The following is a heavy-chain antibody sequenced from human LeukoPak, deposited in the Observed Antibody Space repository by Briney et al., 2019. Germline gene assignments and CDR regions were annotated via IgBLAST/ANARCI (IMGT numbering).Heavy chain of an antibody. J-gene: IGHJ4*02. D-gene: IGHD4-17*01. CDR3: ARDSRRYGDYGSFFDY. CDR2: FNPNSNSA. CDR1: GYTFTSYD. Sequence: ASVKVSCKASGYTFTSYDINWVRQATGQGLEWMGWFNPNSNSAGYAQNFQGRVTITGDTSMTTAYMELTSLRSEDTAVYYCARDSRRYGDYGSFFDYWGQGTLVTVSS. V-gene: IGHV1-8*03.